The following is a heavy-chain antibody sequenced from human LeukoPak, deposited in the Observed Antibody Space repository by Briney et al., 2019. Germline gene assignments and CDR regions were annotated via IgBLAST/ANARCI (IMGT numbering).Heavy chain of an antibody. Sequence: SETLSLTCTVSGGSISSYYWSWIRQPPGKGLEWIGYIYYSGSTNYNPSLKSRVTISVDTSKNQFSLKLSSVTAADTAVYYCARPNSGYSSGWYRYWGQGTLVTVSS. D-gene: IGHD6-19*01. CDR3: ARPNSGYSSGWYRY. V-gene: IGHV4-59*08. CDR1: GGSISSYY. J-gene: IGHJ4*02. CDR2: IYYSGST.